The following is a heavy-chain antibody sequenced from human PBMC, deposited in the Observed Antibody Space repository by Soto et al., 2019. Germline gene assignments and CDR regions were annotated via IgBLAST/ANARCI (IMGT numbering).Heavy chain of an antibody. V-gene: IGHV3-74*01. Sequence: EVQVVESGGGLVQPGGSLRLSCAASGFTFSSYWMHWVRQAPGKGLVWVSRINSDGSSISYADSVKGRFTISRDNAKNTLHLQMSSLRAEATALEYCAKGGALFLDYWGLGTLVTVSS. D-gene: IGHD3-16*01. CDR2: INSDGSSI. J-gene: IGHJ4*02. CDR3: AKGGALFLDY. CDR1: GFTFSSYW.